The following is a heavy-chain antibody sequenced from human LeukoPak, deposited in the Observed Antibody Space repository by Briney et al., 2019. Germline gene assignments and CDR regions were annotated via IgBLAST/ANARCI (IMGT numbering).Heavy chain of an antibody. CDR3: AKDYYGSGRYAFDI. J-gene: IGHJ3*02. Sequence: GGSLRLSCAASGFTFDDYAMHWVRQAPGKGLEWVSGISWNSGSIGYADSVKGRFTISRGNAKNSLYLQMNSLRAEDTALYYCAKDYYGSGRYAFDIWGQGTMVTVSS. CDR1: GFTFDDYA. D-gene: IGHD3-10*01. V-gene: IGHV3-9*01. CDR2: ISWNSGSI.